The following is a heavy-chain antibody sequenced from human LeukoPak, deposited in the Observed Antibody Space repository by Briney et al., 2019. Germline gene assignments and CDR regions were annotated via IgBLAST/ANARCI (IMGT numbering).Heavy chain of an antibody. Sequence: ASVKVSCKASGYTFTGYYMHWVRQAPGQGLEWMGWINPNSGGTNHAQKFQGRVTMTRDTSISTAYMELSRLRSDDTAVYYCARDHTGYDSSGYYLESTFDYWGQGTLVTVPS. D-gene: IGHD3-22*01. CDR3: ARDHTGYDSSGYYLESTFDY. J-gene: IGHJ4*02. CDR2: INPNSGGT. V-gene: IGHV1-2*02. CDR1: GYTFTGYY.